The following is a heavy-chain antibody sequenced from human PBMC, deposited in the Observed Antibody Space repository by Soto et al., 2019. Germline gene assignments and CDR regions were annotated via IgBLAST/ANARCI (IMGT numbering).Heavy chain of an antibody. CDR3: ARMASAGTLNWFDP. Sequence: QVQLVQSGAEVKEPGASVRVSCKASGYTFINFDISWVRQAAGQGLEWLGWMNPGSGTTGYASNFQGRVAMTRDASTGRSHLQLSSLTSDDTAVYYCARMASAGTLNWFDPWGQGTLVTVSS. D-gene: IGHD6-13*01. J-gene: IGHJ5*02. V-gene: IGHV1-8*02. CDR2: MNPGSGTT. CDR1: GYTFINFD.